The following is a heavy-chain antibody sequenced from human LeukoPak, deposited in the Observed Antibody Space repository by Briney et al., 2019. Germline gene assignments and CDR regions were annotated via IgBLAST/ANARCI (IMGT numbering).Heavy chain of an antibody. J-gene: IGHJ4*02. CDR2: INSDGRSI. Sequence: GGSLRLSCVASGFTFSTYWMHWVRRAPGKGPVWVSRINSDGRSISYADSVEGRFTVSRDNAKNTLFLQMNSLRAEDTAVYFCARAPSPLAVAGTDYWGQGTLVTVSS. D-gene: IGHD6-19*01. CDR1: GFTFSTYW. V-gene: IGHV3-74*01. CDR3: ARAPSPLAVAGTDY.